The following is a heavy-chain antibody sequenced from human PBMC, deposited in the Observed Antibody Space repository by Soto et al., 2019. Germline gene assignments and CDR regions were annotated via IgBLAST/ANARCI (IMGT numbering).Heavy chain of an antibody. CDR3: AHRRDVHGAFDV. Sequence: QITLKESGPTVVKPTQTLTLTCTLSGFSISTSGVAVGWIRQPPGKALEWLAIIYWDDDKSYSPSLKNRLTITKNTSKNQVVLAMTNMDPVDTATYYCAHRRDVHGAFDVWGQGTMVTVSS. CDR2: IYWDDDK. J-gene: IGHJ3*01. D-gene: IGHD2-21*01. V-gene: IGHV2-5*02. CDR1: GFSISTSGVA.